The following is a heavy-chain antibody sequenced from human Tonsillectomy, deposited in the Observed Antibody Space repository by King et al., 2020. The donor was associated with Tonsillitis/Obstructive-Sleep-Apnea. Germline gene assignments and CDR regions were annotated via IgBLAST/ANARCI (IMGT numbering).Heavy chain of an antibody. CDR3: AKDLVFTSYSYPLNNLFDP. V-gene: IGHV3-23*04. D-gene: IGHD3-10*01. J-gene: IGHJ5*02. CDR2: ISGSGGST. CDR1: GFTLRSYA. Sequence: VQLVESGGGLVQPGGSLRLSCAASGFTLRSYAMTWVRQAPGKGLEWVSAISGSGGSTFYADSVKGRFTISRDNSKNTLYLQMNSLRAEDTAVYYCAKDLVFTSYSYPLNNLFDPWGQGTLVTVSS.